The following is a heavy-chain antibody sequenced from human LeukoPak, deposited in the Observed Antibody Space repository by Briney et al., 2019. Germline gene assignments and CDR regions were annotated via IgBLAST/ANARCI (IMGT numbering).Heavy chain of an antibody. J-gene: IGHJ6*02. CDR1: GFTFSSYW. V-gene: IGHV3-7*03. CDR3: ARNNGMDV. Sequence: GGSLRLSCAASGFTFSSYWMSWVRQAPGKGLEWVANIKQDGSEKYYVDSVKGRFTISKDNAKNSLYLQVNSLRAEDTALYHCARNNGMDVWGQGTTVIVSS. CDR2: IKQDGSEK.